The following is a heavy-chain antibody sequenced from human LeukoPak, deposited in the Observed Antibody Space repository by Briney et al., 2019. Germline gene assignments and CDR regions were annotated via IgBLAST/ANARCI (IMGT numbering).Heavy chain of an antibody. CDR2: INLNSGGT. J-gene: IGHJ6*02. V-gene: IGHV1-2*02. CDR1: GYTFTGYY. Sequence: GASVKVSCKASGYTFTGYYMHWVRQAPGQGLEWMGWINLNSGGTNYAQKFQGRVTMTRDTSISTAYMELSRLRSDDTAVYYCALIAVAGDHYGMDVWGQGTTVTVSS. CDR3: ALIAVAGDHYGMDV. D-gene: IGHD6-19*01.